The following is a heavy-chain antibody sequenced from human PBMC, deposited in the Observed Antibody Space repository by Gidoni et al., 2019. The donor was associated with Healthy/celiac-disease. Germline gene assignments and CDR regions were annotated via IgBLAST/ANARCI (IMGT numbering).Heavy chain of an antibody. Sequence: EVQLVDSGGGLVQPGGSLRLSWAASGCTFSSYAMTWVRQAPGKGLEWVSAISGSGGSTYYADSVKGRFTISRDNSKNTLYLQMNSLRAEDTAVYYCAKVVITFGGVIPKFDYWGQGTLVTVSS. V-gene: IGHV3-23*04. CDR1: GCTFSSYA. CDR2: ISGSGGST. D-gene: IGHD3-16*02. J-gene: IGHJ4*02. CDR3: AKVVITFGGVIPKFDY.